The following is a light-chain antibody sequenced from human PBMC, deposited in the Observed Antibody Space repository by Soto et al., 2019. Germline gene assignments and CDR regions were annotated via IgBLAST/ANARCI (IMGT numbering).Light chain of an antibody. J-gene: IGLJ3*02. Sequence: QSALTQPASVSGSPGQSITIARTGTNRDVGSYNLVSWYQQRPGDAPKLIISEVRNRPSGISYRFTGSKSGNTASLTISGLQAEDEADYYCSSYTTTSTLVFGGGTKLTVL. CDR2: EVR. CDR1: NRDVGSYNL. V-gene: IGLV2-14*01. CDR3: SSYTTTSTLV.